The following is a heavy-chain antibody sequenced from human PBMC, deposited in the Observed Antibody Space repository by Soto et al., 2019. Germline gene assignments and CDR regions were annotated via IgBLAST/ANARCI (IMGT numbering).Heavy chain of an antibody. J-gene: IGHJ6*03. V-gene: IGHV4-4*08. CDR1: GGSVSSFC. CDR3: ARGNTHGYYYLDV. CDR2: VCSSGST. Sequence: SETLSLTCYVSGGSVSSFCWTWIRQSPGKGLEWIAYVCSSGSTNYNPSLKSRVAISLNTSKNQFSLRLSSVTAADTAVYFCARGNTHGYYYLDVWGRGTTVTVSS.